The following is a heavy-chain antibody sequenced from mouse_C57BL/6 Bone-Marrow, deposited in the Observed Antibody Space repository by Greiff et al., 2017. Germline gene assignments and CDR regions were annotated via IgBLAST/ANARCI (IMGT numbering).Heavy chain of an antibody. D-gene: IGHD1-1*01. CDR2: INYDGSST. CDR1: GFTFSDYY. CDR3: ASHYYGRGYFDY. Sequence: EVMLVESEGGLVQPGSSMKLSCTASGFTFSDYYMAWVRQVPEKGLEWVANINYDGSSTYYLDSLKSRFIISRDNAKNILYLQMSSLKSEDTATYYCASHYYGRGYFDYWGQGTTLTVSS. J-gene: IGHJ2*01. V-gene: IGHV5-16*01.